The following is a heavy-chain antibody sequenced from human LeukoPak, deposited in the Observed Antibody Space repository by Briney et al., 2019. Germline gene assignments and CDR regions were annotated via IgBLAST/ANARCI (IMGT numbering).Heavy chain of an antibody. D-gene: IGHD3-10*01. J-gene: IGHJ3*02. CDR2: INPDSGVT. V-gene: IGHV1-2*02. Sequence: ASVKVSCKASGYTFTGYYIHWVRQAPGQGLEWMGWINPDSGVTNYAQKLQGRVTMTRDTSISTAYMELSRLRSDDTAVYYCARDRDPSSPYDAFDIWGQGTMVTVSS. CDR1: GYTFTGYY. CDR3: ARDRDPSSPYDAFDI.